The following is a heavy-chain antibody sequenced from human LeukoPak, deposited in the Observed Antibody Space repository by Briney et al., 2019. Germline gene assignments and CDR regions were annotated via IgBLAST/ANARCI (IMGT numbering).Heavy chain of an antibody. Sequence: ASVKVSCKASGYTFTSYGISWVRQAPGQGLEWMGWISAYNGNTNYAQKLQGRVTMTTDPSTSTAYMELRSLRYDDTAVYYCAREPTAMAPYNWFDPWGQGTLVTVSS. J-gene: IGHJ5*02. CDR1: GYTFTSYG. D-gene: IGHD5-18*01. CDR2: ISAYNGNT. CDR3: AREPTAMAPYNWFDP. V-gene: IGHV1-18*04.